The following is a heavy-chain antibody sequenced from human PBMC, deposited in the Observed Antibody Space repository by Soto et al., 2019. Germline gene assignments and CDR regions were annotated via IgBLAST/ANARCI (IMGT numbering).Heavy chain of an antibody. CDR3: ARGNFRY. J-gene: IGHJ4*02. CDR2: MNPNSGNT. CDR1: GYDFNTFD. Sequence: VKGSCTASGYDFNTFDIYSVRQATGHGLEWMGWMNPNSGNTGYAQELRSGVTITRNTSRYAGLMELTTGTSDDSGVPLCARGNFRYWGQGPLVTVSS. V-gene: IGHV1-8*03.